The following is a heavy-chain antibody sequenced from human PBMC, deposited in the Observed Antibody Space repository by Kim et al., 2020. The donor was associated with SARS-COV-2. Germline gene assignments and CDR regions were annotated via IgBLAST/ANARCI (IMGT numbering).Heavy chain of an antibody. J-gene: IGHJ4*02. V-gene: IGHV3-23*01. Sequence: ADSVTCRFAVSRDNAENTLYLRMDNLRVEDTALYYCAKDHGSSGCPTFAYWGQGTQVTVSS. D-gene: IGHD6-19*01. CDR3: AKDHGSSGCPTFAY.